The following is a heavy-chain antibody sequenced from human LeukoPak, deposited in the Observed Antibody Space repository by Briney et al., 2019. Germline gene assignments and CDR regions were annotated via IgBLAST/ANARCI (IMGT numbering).Heavy chain of an antibody. CDR3: TTDLSELDDSGYYAKYFHH. V-gene: IGHV3-15*01. CDR1: GFTFSKVW. CDR2: IKSKTDGGTI. Sequence: PGGSLRLSCAASGFTFSKVWMSWVRQAPGKGLEWVGRIKSKTDGGTIDYAAPVKGRFTISRDDSKDTLFLQMNSLKTEDTAVYYCTTDLSELDDSGYYAKYFHHWGQGTTVTVSS. D-gene: IGHD3-22*01. J-gene: IGHJ1*01.